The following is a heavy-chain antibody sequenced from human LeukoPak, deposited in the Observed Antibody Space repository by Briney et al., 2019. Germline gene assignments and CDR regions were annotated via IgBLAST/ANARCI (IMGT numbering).Heavy chain of an antibody. D-gene: IGHD2-21*02. CDR1: GFSVTNFG. CDR2: LRFDGTTK. J-gene: IGHJ4*02. CDR3: AKGGGGVVTAIVDY. V-gene: IGHV3-30*02. Sequence: GGSLRLSCAVSGFSVTNFGMHWVRQAPGKGLEWLAFLRFDGTTKYCAESVKGRFTISRDNSKNTLFLQMNSLRPEDTAVYYCAKGGGGVVTAIVDYWGQGTLVTVSS.